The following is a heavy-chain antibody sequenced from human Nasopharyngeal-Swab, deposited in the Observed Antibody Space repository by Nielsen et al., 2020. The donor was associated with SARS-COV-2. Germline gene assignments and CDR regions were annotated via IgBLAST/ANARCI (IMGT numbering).Heavy chain of an antibody. Sequence: GESLKISCVASGFTFSTYGMHWVRQAPGKGLEWVAVMSFDEKNEYYPDSLKGRFTISRDNSMNTLYLQVNSLRPEDSAVYYCAKERGAMGYFGSQLDYWGQGTLVTVSS. CDR3: AKERGAMGYFGSQLDY. V-gene: IGHV3-30*18. CDR2: MSFDEKNE. D-gene: IGHD3-10*01. J-gene: IGHJ4*02. CDR1: GFTFSTYG.